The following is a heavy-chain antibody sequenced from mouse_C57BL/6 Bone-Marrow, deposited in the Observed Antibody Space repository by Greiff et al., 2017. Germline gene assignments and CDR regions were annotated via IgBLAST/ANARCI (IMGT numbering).Heavy chain of an antibody. V-gene: IGHV5-16*01. CDR3: ARGGYGPYYFDY. CDR1: GFTFSDYY. Sequence: EVMLVESEGGLVQPGSSMKLSCTASGFTFSDYYMALVRQVPEKGLEWVANINYDGSSTYYLDSLKSRFIISRDNAKNILYLQMSSLKSEDTATYYCARGGYGPYYFDYWGQGTTLTVSS. CDR2: INYDGSST. J-gene: IGHJ2*01. D-gene: IGHD2-10*02.